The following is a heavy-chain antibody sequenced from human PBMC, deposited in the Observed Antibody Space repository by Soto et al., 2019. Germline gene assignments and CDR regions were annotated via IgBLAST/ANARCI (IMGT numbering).Heavy chain of an antibody. D-gene: IGHD6-13*01. CDR2: IIPIFGTA. CDR3: ARLYSSSWLGGWFDP. J-gene: IGHJ5*02. Sequence: GXSVKVSCKASGGTFSSYAISWVRQAPVQGLEWMGGIIPIFGTANYSQKFQGRVTITADKSTSTAYMELSSLRSEDTAVYYCARLYSSSWLGGWFDPWGQGTLVTVSS. V-gene: IGHV1-69*06. CDR1: GGTFSSYA.